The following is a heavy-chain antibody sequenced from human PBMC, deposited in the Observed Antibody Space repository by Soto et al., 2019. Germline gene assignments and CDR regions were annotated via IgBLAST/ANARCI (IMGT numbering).Heavy chain of an antibody. J-gene: IGHJ6*02. CDR3: ARGREMRRYYYYYYGMDV. D-gene: IGHD1-26*01. CDR2: MNPNSGNT. Sequence: ASVKVSCKASGYTFTSYDINWVRQATGQGLEWMGWMNPNSGNTGYAQKFQGRVTMTRNTSISTAYMELSSLRSEDTAVYYCARGREMRRYYYYYYGMDVWGQGATVTVSS. CDR1: GYTFTSYD. V-gene: IGHV1-8*01.